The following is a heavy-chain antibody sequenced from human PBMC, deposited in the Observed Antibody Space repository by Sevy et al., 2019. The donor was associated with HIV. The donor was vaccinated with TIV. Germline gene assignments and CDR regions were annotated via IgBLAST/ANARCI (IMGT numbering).Heavy chain of an antibody. Sequence: ASVKVSCKASGGTFSSYAISWVRQAPGQGLEWMGGMIPIFGTANYAQKFQGRVTITADESTSTAYMELSSLRSEDTAVYYCVKGLGTRELRELNNWGQGTLVTVSS. D-gene: IGHD1-7*01. V-gene: IGHV1-69*13. CDR1: GGTFSSYA. CDR2: MIPIFGTA. CDR3: VKGLGTRELRELNN. J-gene: IGHJ4*02.